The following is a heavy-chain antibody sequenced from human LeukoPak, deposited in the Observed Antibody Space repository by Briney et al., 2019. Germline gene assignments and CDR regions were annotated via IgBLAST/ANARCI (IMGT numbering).Heavy chain of an antibody. V-gene: IGHV1-69*06. Sequence: ASVKVSCKASGYTFTSYGISWVRQAPGQGLEWMGGIIPIFGTANYAQKFQGRVTITADKSTSTAYMELSSLRSEDTAVYYCARARRAGDYYYYYMDVWGKGTTVTVSS. CDR3: ARARRAGDYYYYYMDV. D-gene: IGHD7-27*01. J-gene: IGHJ6*03. CDR2: IIPIFGTA. CDR1: GYTFTSYG.